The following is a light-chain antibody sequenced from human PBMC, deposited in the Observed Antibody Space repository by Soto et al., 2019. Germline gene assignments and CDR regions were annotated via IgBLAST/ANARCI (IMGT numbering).Light chain of an antibody. Sequence: EVVMTQSPVTLSVSPGERATLSCRASQSITTNLAWYQQKPGQAPRLLIYGASTRATGVPARFSGSGSGTQFPPPLHRLKSGDFGGLYCQQYNDWPPKRTFGQGTKVDIK. V-gene: IGKV3-15*01. J-gene: IGKJ1*01. CDR2: GAS. CDR1: QSITTN. CDR3: QQYNDWPPKRT.